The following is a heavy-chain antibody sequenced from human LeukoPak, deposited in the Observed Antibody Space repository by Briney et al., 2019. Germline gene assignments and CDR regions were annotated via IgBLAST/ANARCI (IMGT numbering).Heavy chain of an antibody. D-gene: IGHD4-17*01. CDR1: GGSISSSSYY. J-gene: IGHJ3*02. CDR3: ARMGNDGDYPHAFDI. CDR2: IYYSGST. Sequence: SETLSLTCTVSGGSISSSSYYWGWIRQPPGKGLEWIGSIYYSGSTYYNPSLKSRVTISVDTSKNQFSLKLSSVTAADTAVYYCARMGNDGDYPHAFDIWGQGTMVTVSS. V-gene: IGHV4-39*01.